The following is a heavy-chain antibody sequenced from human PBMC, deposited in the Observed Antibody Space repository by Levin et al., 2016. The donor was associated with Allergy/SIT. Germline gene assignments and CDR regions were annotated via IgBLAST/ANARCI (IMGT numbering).Heavy chain of an antibody. V-gene: IGHV5-51*01. CDR2: IFPDDSDT. Sequence: GESLKISCKGSGFNFPTYWIAWVRQMPGKGLEWMGIIFPDDSDTRYSPSFQGQVSISADKSTGTAFLQWASLKASDTAMYFCARRNDYGDYYRAWFDPWGQGTLVTVSS. CDR1: GFNFPTYW. D-gene: IGHD4-17*01. CDR3: ARRNDYGDYYRAWFDP. J-gene: IGHJ5*02.